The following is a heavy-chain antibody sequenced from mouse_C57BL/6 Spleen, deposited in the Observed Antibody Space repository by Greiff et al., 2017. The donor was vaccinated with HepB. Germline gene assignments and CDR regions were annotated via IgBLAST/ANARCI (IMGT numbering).Heavy chain of an antibody. D-gene: IGHD2-4*01. CDR3: ARIYYDYDGFAY. J-gene: IGHJ3*01. V-gene: IGHV1-72*01. CDR2: IDPNSGGT. CDR1: GYTFTSYW. Sequence: VQLQQPGAELVKPGASVKLSCNASGYTFTSYWMHWVKQRPGRGLEWIGRIDPNSGGTKYNEKFKSKATLTVDKPSSTAYMQLSSLTSEDSAVYYCARIYYDYDGFAYWGQGTLVTVSA.